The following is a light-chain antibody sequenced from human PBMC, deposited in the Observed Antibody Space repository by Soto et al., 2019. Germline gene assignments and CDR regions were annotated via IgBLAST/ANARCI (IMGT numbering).Light chain of an antibody. J-gene: IGKJ2*01. V-gene: IGKV3-11*01. Sequence: EVLLTQSPATLSFTPGESATLSCRASQPINTYLGWYQQKSGQSPRLLIYDASNRAADIPARFSASGFGTDFTLTISSLKPEDFGTYYCHQRSNWPQEDTFGQGTKLEI. CDR2: DAS. CDR3: HQRSNWPQEDT. CDR1: QPINTY.